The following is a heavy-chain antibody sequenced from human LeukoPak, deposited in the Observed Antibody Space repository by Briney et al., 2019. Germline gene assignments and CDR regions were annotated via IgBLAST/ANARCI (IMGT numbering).Heavy chain of an antibody. J-gene: IGHJ6*03. CDR3: ARDGCTSTSCYPRGDV. CDR2: INPDGSEK. D-gene: IGHD2-2*01. Sequence: PGGSLRLSCAAPGITLSSHWMSWVRQAPGKGLEWVANINPDGSEKYYVDSVKGRFTLSRDNAKNSLYLQMTSLRAGDSAVYYCARDGCTSTSCYPRGDVWGKGTMVTVSS. CDR1: GITLSSHW. V-gene: IGHV3-7*01.